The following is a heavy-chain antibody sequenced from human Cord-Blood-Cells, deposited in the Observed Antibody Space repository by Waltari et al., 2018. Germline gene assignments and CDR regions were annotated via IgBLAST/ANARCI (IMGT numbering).Heavy chain of an antibody. CDR1: GGSIRSGGYS. D-gene: IGHD5-12*01. CDR2: NYYSGST. Sequence: QVQLQESGPGLVKPSQTLSLTCTVSGGSIRSGGYSWTWLRSPPGKGLAWIGYNYYSGSTYYNPSLKSRVTISVDTSKNQFSLKLSSVTAADTAVYYCARSPIVATIIGWFDPWGQGTLVTVSS. V-gene: IGHV4-31*03. J-gene: IGHJ5*02. CDR3: ARSPIVATIIGWFDP.